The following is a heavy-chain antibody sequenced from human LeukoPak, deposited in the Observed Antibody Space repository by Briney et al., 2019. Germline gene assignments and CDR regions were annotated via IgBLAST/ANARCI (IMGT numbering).Heavy chain of an antibody. D-gene: IGHD6-6*01. V-gene: IGHV3-74*01. CDR2: INSDGFSI. CDR3: AKLGGRQVLGN. J-gene: IGHJ4*02. Sequence: TGGSLRLSCAASGFTFSAYWMHWVRQAPGKGLVWVSRINSDGFSIAYADSVKGRFTISRDNAKNSLYLQMHNLRAEDTAVYYCAKLGGRQVLGNWGQGTLVTVSS. CDR1: GFTFSAYW.